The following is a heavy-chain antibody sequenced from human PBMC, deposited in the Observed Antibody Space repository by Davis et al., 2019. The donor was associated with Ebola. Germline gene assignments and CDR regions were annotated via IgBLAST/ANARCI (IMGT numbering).Heavy chain of an antibody. CDR2: IIPILGIA. J-gene: IGHJ3*02. Sequence: SVKVSCKASGYTFTSYGISWVRQAPGQGLEWMGRIIPILGIANYAQKFQGRVTITADKSTSTAYMELRSLRSDDTAVYYCARETYYYDSSGYYKDAFDIWGQGTMVTVSS. CDR3: ARETYYYDSSGYYKDAFDI. CDR1: GYTFTSYG. D-gene: IGHD3-22*01. V-gene: IGHV1-69*04.